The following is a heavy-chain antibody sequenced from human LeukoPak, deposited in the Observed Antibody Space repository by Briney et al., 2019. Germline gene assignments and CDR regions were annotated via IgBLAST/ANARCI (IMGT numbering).Heavy chain of an antibody. J-gene: IGHJ4*02. Sequence: SETLSLTCTVSGGSISSSSYYWGWIRQPPGKGLEWIGSIYYSGSTYYNPSLKSRVTISVDTSKNQFSLKLSSVTAADTAVYYCARPSLSAKDAVATHLDDYWGQGTLVTVSS. CDR2: IYYSGST. CDR1: GGSISSSSYY. V-gene: IGHV4-39*01. D-gene: IGHD6-19*01. CDR3: ARPSLSAKDAVATHLDDY.